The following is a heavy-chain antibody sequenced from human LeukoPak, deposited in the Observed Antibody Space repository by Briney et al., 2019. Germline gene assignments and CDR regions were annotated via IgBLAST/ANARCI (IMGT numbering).Heavy chain of an antibody. D-gene: IGHD3-10*01. J-gene: IGHJ3*02. V-gene: IGHV1-18*01. CDR2: ISAYNGNT. CDR1: GYTFTSYG. CDR3: ARVGHGSGSYREDAFDI. Sequence: ASVKVSCKASGYTFTSYGISWVRQAPGQGLEWMGWISAYNGNTNYAQKLQGRVTMTTDTSTSTAYMELRSLRSDDTAVYYCARVGHGSGSYREDAFDIWGQGTMVTVS.